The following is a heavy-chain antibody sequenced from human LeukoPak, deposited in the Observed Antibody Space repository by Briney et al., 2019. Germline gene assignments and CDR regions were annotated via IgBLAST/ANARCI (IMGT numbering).Heavy chain of an antibody. V-gene: IGHV4-4*07. Sequence: PSETLSLTCTVSGGSISSYYWSWIRQPAGKGLEWIGRIYTSGSTNYNPSLKSRVTMSVDTSKNQFSLKLSSVTAADTAVYYCARDRVTMVRGVIVESRWFDPWGQGTLVTVSS. J-gene: IGHJ5*02. CDR1: GGSISSYY. CDR3: ARDRVTMVRGVIVESRWFDP. D-gene: IGHD3-10*01. CDR2: IYTSGST.